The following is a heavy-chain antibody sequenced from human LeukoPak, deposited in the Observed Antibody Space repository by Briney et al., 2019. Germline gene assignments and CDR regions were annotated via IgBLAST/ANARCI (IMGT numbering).Heavy chain of an antibody. CDR1: GYTLTELS. CDR2: FDPEDGET. CDR3: ATENYSGSHKSFDY. D-gene: IGHD1-26*01. J-gene: IGHJ4*02. V-gene: IGHV1-24*01. Sequence: ASVKVSCKVSGYTLTELSMHWVRQAPGKGLEWLGGFDPEDGETIYAQKFQGRVTMTEDTSTDTAYIELSSLRSEDTAVYYCATENYSGSHKSFDYWGQGTLVTVSS.